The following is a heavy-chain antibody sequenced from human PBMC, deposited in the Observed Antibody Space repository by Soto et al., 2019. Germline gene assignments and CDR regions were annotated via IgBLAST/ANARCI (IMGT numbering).Heavy chain of an antibody. V-gene: IGHV3-23*01. Sequence: PGGSLRLSCAASGFTFSSYAMSWVRQAPGEGLEWVSAISRSGDNTFYADSVKGRFTISRDNTQNTLYLQMNSLRAEDTAVYYSAKDFGTYDILNGYPTIGYWGQGTLVTVSS. CDR3: AKDFGTYDILNGYPTIGY. CDR1: GFTFSSYA. D-gene: IGHD3-9*01. CDR2: ISRSGDNT. J-gene: IGHJ4*02.